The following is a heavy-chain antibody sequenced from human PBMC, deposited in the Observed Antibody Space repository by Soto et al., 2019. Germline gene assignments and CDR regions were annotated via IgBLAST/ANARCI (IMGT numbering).Heavy chain of an antibody. V-gene: IGHV3-15*01. Sequence: GGSLRLSCAASGFTFSSYAMSWVRQAPGKGLEWVGRIKSKTDGGTTDYAAPVKGRFTISRDDSKNTLYLQMNSLKTEDTAVYYCTTGIAARPTPYYYYYGMDVWGQGTTVTVSS. CDR3: TTGIAARPTPYYYYYGMDV. D-gene: IGHD6-6*01. J-gene: IGHJ6*02. CDR2: IKSKTDGGTT. CDR1: GFTFSSYA.